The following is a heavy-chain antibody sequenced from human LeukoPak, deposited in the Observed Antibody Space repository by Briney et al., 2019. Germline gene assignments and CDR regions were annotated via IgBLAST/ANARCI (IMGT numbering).Heavy chain of an antibody. CDR3: AKVDRKYCSSTSCLSAWDY. CDR1: GFTFSSYA. D-gene: IGHD2-2*01. V-gene: IGHV3-23*01. CDR2: ISGSGGST. Sequence: GWSLRLSCAASGFTFSSYAMSWVRQAPGKGLEWVSAISGSGGSTYYADFVKGRFTISRDNSKNTLYLQMNSLRAEDTAVYYCAKVDRKYCSSTSCLSAWDYWGQGTLVTVSS. J-gene: IGHJ4*02.